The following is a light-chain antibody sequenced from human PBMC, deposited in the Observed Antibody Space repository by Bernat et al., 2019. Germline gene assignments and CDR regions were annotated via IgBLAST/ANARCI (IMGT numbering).Light chain of an antibody. CDR1: SSDVGAYNY. Sequence: QSALTQPASVSGSPGQSITLSCTGTSSDVGAYNYFSCYQQHPGRAPKLMIFDVSNRPSGVSDRFSVSQSGHTASLTISGLRPEDGADYYSSSVSTTSTPVVFGGGTKLTVL. CDR2: DVS. J-gene: IGLJ3*02. CDR3: SSVSTTSTPVV. V-gene: IGLV2-14*03.